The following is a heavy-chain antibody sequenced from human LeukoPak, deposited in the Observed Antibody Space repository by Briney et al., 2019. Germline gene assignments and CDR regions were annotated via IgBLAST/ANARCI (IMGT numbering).Heavy chain of an antibody. CDR2: INPNSGGT. Sequence: ASVKVSCKASGYTFTGYYMHWVRQAPGQGLEWMGWINPNSGGTNYAQKFQGRVTMTRDTSISTAYMELSRLRSDDTAVYYCARVRVVVPAARVRSGVGLDYWGQGTLVTVSS. V-gene: IGHV1-2*02. J-gene: IGHJ4*02. D-gene: IGHD2-2*01. CDR3: ARVRVVVPAARVRSGVGLDY. CDR1: GYTFTGYY.